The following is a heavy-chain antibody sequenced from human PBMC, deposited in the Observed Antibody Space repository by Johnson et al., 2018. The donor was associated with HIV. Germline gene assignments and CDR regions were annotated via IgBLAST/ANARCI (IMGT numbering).Heavy chain of an antibody. V-gene: IGHV3-13*01. CDR1: GFTFFIYD. CDR2: IGSGGET. CDR3: ARRRQGSASYSDAFDL. D-gene: IGHD6-19*01. J-gene: IGHJ3*01. Sequence: VQLVESGGGLVQPGGSLRLSCAASGFTFFIYDMHWVRQPTGKGLEWVSAIGSGGETYYPGSVQGRFTISRENAKNSLYLQMEGLGAGDTAVYYCARRRQGSASYSDAFDLWGQGTMVSVSS.